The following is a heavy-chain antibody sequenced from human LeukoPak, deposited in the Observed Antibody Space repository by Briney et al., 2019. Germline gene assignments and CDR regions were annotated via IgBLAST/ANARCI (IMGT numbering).Heavy chain of an antibody. V-gene: IGHV1-3*01. CDR1: GYTFTSYA. CDR3: ARGYETFDY. D-gene: IGHD3-3*01. Sequence: ASVKVSCKASGYTFTSYAMHWVRQAPGQRLEWMGWINAGNGSTKYSQKFQGRVTITRDTSASTAYMELSSLRSEDTAVYYCARGYETFDYWGQGTLVTVSS. J-gene: IGHJ4*02. CDR2: INAGNGST.